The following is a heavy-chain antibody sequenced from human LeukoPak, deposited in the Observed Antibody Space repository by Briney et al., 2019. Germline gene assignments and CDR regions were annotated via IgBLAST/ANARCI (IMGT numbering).Heavy chain of an antibody. J-gene: IGHJ4*02. D-gene: IGHD3-22*01. CDR2: ISYDGSNK. CDR1: GFTFSSYG. V-gene: IGHV3-30*03. CDR3: ARDTRHYYGTSGYIRIEGSQDFDY. Sequence: PGGSLRLSCAASGFTFSSYGMHWVRQAPGKGLEWVAVISYDGSNKYYADSVKGRFTISRDNAKNSLYLQMSSLRAEDTTVYYCARDTRHYYGTSGYIRIEGSQDFDYWGQGTLVTVSS.